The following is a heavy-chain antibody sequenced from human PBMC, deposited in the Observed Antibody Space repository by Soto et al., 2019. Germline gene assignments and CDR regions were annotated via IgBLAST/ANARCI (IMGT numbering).Heavy chain of an antibody. Sequence: GESLKISCNGSGYIFTNYWINWVRQMPGKGLEWMGRVGPSDSDTLYSPSFQGHVTMSADESSSTAHLQWSSLKASDTAMYYCARTDYYYDSSGYFGWFDPWGQGTLVTVSS. CDR2: VGPSDSDT. J-gene: IGHJ5*02. CDR1: GYIFTNYW. CDR3: ARTDYYYDSSGYFGWFDP. V-gene: IGHV5-10-1*01. D-gene: IGHD3-22*01.